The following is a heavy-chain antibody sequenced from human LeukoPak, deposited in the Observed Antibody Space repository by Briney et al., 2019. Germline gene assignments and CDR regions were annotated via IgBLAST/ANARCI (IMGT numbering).Heavy chain of an antibody. D-gene: IGHD2/OR15-2a*01. V-gene: IGHV3-21*01. CDR1: GFTFSSYS. J-gene: IGHJ3*02. CDR3: ARDAYCNSDYCYSLDAFDI. Sequence: GGSLRLSCAASGFTFSSYSMNWVRQAPGKGLEWVSSISSSSSYIYYADSVKGRFTISRDNAKNSLYLQMNSLRAEDTAVYYCARDAYCNSDYCYSLDAFDIWGQGTMVTVPS. CDR2: ISSSSSYI.